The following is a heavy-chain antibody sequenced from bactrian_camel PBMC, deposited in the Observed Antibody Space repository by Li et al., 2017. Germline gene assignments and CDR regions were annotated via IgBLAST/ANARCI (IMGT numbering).Heavy chain of an antibody. CDR1: ESSYSTKC. J-gene: IGHJ4*01. Sequence: DVQLVESGGGSVQAGGALKLSCVVSESSYSTKCIKWFRQAPGKEREGVATIYSTTESTYYDDSVKGRFTISQNNIKNMVYLQMNSLKSEDTGMYYCAAAPSYGPSYDGNCWRAEYHVWGQGTQVTVS. D-gene: IGHD7*01. CDR3: AAAPSYGPSYDGNCWRAEYHV. V-gene: IGHV3S40*01. CDR2: IYSTTEST.